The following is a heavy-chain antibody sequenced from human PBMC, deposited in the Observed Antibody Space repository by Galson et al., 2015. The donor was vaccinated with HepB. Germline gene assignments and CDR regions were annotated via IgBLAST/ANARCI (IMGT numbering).Heavy chain of an antibody. Sequence: QSGAEVKKPGESLKISCKGSGYSFTSYWIGWVRQTPGKGLEWMGIIYPGDSDTRYSPSFQGQVTISADKSISTAYLQWSSLKASDTAMYYCARGPYWGSILTGYYTHWGQGTLVTVSS. CDR3: ARGPYWGSILTGYYTH. D-gene: IGHD3-9*01. CDR2: IYPGDSDT. CDR1: GYSFTSYW. V-gene: IGHV5-51*03. J-gene: IGHJ4*02.